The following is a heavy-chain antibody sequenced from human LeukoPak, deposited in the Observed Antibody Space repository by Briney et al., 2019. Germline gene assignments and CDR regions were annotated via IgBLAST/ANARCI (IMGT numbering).Heavy chain of an antibody. CDR3: AKDGFSGGKWEPPGTFDY. D-gene: IGHD1-26*01. J-gene: IGHJ4*02. CDR2: ISWNSGTI. CDR1: GFTFDDYA. Sequence: QPGRSLRLSCAASGFTFDDYATHWVRQAPGKGLEWVSGISWNSGTIGYADSVKGRFTISRDNAKNSVYLEMNSLRAEDTAVYYCAKDGFSGGKWEPPGTFDYWGQGTLVTVSS. V-gene: IGHV3-9*01.